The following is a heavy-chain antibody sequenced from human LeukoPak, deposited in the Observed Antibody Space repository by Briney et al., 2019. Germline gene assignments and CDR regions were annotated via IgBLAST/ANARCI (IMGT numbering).Heavy chain of an antibody. CDR3: AKDIPLTGYPD. CDR2: INWNGGST. CDR1: GFTFDDYG. J-gene: IGHJ4*02. Sequence: GGSLRLSCAASGFTFDDYGMSWVRQAPGKGLEWVSGINWNGGSTGYADSVKGRFTISRDNSKNTLYLQMNSLRAEDTAVYYCAKDIPLTGYPDWGQGTLVTVSS. D-gene: IGHD3-9*01. V-gene: IGHV3-20*04.